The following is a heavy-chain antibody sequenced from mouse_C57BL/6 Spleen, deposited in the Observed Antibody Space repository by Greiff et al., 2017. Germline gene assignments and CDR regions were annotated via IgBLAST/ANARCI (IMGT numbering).Heavy chain of an antibody. V-gene: IGHV10-1*01. CDR1: GFSFNTYA. Sequence: EVKLMESGGGLVQPKGSLKLSCAASGFSFNTYAMNWVRQAPGKGLEWVARIRSKSNNYATYYADSVKDRFTISRDDSESMLYLQMNNLKTEDTAMYYCVRHHGAYWGQGTLVTVSA. CDR3: VRHHGAY. J-gene: IGHJ3*01. CDR2: IRSKSNNYAT.